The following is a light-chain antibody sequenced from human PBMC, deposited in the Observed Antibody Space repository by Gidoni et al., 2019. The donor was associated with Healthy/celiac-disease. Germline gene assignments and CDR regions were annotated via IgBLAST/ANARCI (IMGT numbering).Light chain of an antibody. J-gene: IGLJ2*01. CDR1: SSNIGSNY. Sequence: QSVLTQPTSASGTPGQRATISCSGSSSNIGSNYVSWYQQTPGTAPKLLIYSNNQRPSGVPDRFSGSKSGTSASLVISGLRSEAEADYYCAAWDDSQSGFVVFGGGTKLTVL. CDR2: SNN. V-gene: IGLV1-47*02. CDR3: AAWDDSQSGFVV.